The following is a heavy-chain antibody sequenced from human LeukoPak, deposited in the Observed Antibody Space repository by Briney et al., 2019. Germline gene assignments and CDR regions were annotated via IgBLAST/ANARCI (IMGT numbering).Heavy chain of an antibody. CDR3: ARDSYPRGSSPSSLYYMDV. D-gene: IGHD2-2*01. CDR1: GYTFTGYY. J-gene: IGHJ6*03. V-gene: IGHV1-2*04. Sequence: ASVKVSCKASGYTFTGYYMHWVRQAPGQGLEWMGWINPNSGGTNYAQKFQGWVTMTRDTSISTAYMELSSLRSEDTAVYYCARDSYPRGSSPSSLYYMDVWGKGTTVTVSS. CDR2: INPNSGGT.